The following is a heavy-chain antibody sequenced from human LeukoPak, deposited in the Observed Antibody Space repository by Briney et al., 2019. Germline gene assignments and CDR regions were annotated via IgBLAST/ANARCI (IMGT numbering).Heavy chain of an antibody. V-gene: IGHV3-23*01. CDR3: AKRGVVIRVILVGFYKEAYYFDS. D-gene: IGHD3-22*01. CDR2: ISGSGGST. J-gene: IGHJ4*02. CDR1: GFIFDNYG. Sequence: GGSLRLSCAASGFIFDNYGMSWVHQAPGKGLEWVSAISGSGGSTYYADAVKGRFTISRDNSKNTLYLQMNSLRAEDTAVYFCAKRGVVIRVILVGFYKEAYYFDSWGQGALVTVSS.